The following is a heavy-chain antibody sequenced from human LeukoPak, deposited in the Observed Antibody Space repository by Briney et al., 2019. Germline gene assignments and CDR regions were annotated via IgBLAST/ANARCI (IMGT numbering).Heavy chain of an antibody. D-gene: IGHD1-1*01. Sequence: GGSLRLSCAASGFTFSDYYMSWIRQAPGKGLEWVSYISSSSTYTNYADSVKGRFTISRDNAKNTLYLQMNSLRAEDTAVYYCARGTVSAGTTAFDIWGQGTMVTVSS. CDR2: ISSSSTYT. V-gene: IGHV3-11*06. J-gene: IGHJ3*02. CDR1: GFTFSDYY. CDR3: ARGTVSAGTTAFDI.